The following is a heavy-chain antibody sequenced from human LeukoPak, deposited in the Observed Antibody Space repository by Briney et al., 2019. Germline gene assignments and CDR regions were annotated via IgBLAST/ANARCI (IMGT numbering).Heavy chain of an antibody. J-gene: IGHJ4*02. CDR2: INPNSGGT. Sequence: GASVKVSCKASGYTFTGYYMHWVRQAPGQGLEWMGWINPNSGGTNYAQKFQGRVTMTRDTSISTAYMELSRLRSDDTAVYYRARVALSSGWYDYWGQGTLVTVSS. V-gene: IGHV1-2*02. CDR1: GYTFTGYY. CDR3: ARVALSSGWYDY. D-gene: IGHD6-19*01.